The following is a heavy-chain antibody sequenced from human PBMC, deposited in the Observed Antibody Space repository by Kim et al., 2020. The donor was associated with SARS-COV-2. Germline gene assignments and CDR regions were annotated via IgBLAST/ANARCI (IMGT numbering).Heavy chain of an antibody. Sequence: ADSVKGRFTISRDNSKNTLYLQMNSLRAEDTAVYYCAKGEGMQWLEVFDYWGQGTLVTVSS. CDR3: AKGEGMQWLEVFDY. J-gene: IGHJ4*02. V-gene: IGHV3-23*01. D-gene: IGHD6-19*01.